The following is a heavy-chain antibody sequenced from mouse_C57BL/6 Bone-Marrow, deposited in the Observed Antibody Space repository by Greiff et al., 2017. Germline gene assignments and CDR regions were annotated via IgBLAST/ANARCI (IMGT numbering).Heavy chain of an antibody. Sequence: EVKLVVPGGGLVKPGGSLKLSCPAPGFTFSDYGMHWVRQAPEKGLEWVAYISSGSSTIYYADPVKGRFTIARANAKNTLFLQMPSLRSEDTAMYYCARGRLTVFAYWGQGTLVTVSA. CDR2: ISSGSSTI. D-gene: IGHD4-1*01. J-gene: IGHJ3*01. V-gene: IGHV5-17*01. CDR3: ARGRLTVFAY. CDR1: GFTFSDYG.